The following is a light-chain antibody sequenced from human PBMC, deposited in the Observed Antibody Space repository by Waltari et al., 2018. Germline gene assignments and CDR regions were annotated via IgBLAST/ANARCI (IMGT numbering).Light chain of an antibody. CDR3: QQHGTLPAT. V-gene: IGKV3-20*01. CDR2: RAS. CDR1: QTVGSSS. Sequence: EIVLTQSPGTASLSPGERVNISCRASQTVGSSSLAWYQQKPGQAPRLVIYRASRRATGIPDRFSGSGSGTDFSLTISRLEPEDFAVYYCQQHGTLPATFGQGTKVEIK. J-gene: IGKJ1*01.